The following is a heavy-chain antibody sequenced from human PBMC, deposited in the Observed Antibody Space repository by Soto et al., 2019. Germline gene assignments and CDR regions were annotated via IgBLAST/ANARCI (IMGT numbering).Heavy chain of an antibody. J-gene: IGHJ4*02. CDR3: ARDFIVGAPDYFDY. Sequence: GGSLRLSCAASGFTYSKYTMHWVRQAPGKGLEWVAAISHDGSNKYYGDSVKGRFTISRDNSKNTLSVQMSNLKSEDTAVYYCARDFIVGAPDYFDYWGQGTLVTVSS. CDR2: ISHDGSNK. CDR1: GFTYSKYT. V-gene: IGHV3-30-3*01. D-gene: IGHD1-26*01.